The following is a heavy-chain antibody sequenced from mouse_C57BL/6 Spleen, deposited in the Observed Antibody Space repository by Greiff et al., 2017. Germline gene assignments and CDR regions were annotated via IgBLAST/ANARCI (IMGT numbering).Heavy chain of an antibody. J-gene: IGHJ4*01. Sequence: VQLKQPGAELVKPGASVKMSCKASGYTFTSYWITWVKQRPGQGLEWIGDIYPGSGSTNYNEKFKSKATLTVDTSSSTAYMQLSSLTSEDSAVYYCARRTSYSNFGDAMDYWGQGTSVTVSS. V-gene: IGHV1-55*01. CDR1: GYTFTSYW. CDR3: ARRTSYSNFGDAMDY. CDR2: IYPGSGST. D-gene: IGHD2-5*01.